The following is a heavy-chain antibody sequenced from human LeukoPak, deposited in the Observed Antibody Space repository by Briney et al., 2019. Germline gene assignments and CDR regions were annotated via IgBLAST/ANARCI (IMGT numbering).Heavy chain of an antibody. CDR2: INHSGST. D-gene: IGHD2-15*01. V-gene: IGHV4-34*01. CDR3: ARGNRADIVVVVAANRRFDP. Sequence: SSETLSLTCADPGGSFSGYYWSWIRQPPGKGLEWIGEINHSGSTNYNPSLQSRVTISLDKSKNQFSLKLSSVTAADTAVYYCARGNRADIVVVVAANRRFDPWGQGTLVTVSS. CDR1: GGSFSGYY. J-gene: IGHJ5*02.